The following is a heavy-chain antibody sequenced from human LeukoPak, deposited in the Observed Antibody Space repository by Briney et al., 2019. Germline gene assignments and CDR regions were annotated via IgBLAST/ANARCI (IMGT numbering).Heavy chain of an antibody. J-gene: IGHJ3*02. V-gene: IGHV3-33*08. D-gene: IGHD4-17*01. CDR1: GFTFSSYW. CDR2: IWYDGSNK. CDR3: ARATVTTNAFDI. Sequence: GGSLRLSCAASGFTFSSYWMHWVRQAPGKGLEWVAVIWYDGSNKYYADSVKGRFTISRDNSKNTLYLQMNSLRAEDTAVYYCARATVTTNAFDIWGQGTMVTVSS.